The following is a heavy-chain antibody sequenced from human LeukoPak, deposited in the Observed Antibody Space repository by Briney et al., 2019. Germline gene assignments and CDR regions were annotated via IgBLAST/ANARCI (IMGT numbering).Heavy chain of an antibody. V-gene: IGHV3-20*04. Sequence: PGGSLRLSCAASGFTFDDYGMSWVRQAPGKGLEWVSGINWNGGSTGYADSVKGRFTISRDNAKNSLYLQMNSLRAEDTALYYCARVRDGYNEGPPDCWGQGTLVTVSS. CDR1: GFTFDDYG. CDR3: ARVRDGYNEGPPDC. CDR2: INWNGGST. D-gene: IGHD5-24*01. J-gene: IGHJ4*02.